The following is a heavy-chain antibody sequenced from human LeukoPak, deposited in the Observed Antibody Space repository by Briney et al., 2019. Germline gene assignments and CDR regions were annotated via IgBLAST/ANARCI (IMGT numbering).Heavy chain of an antibody. J-gene: IGHJ4*02. CDR1: GFTFSSYS. CDR2: ISSSSSYI. D-gene: IGHD6-13*01. Sequence: GGSLRLPCAASGFTFSSYSMNWVRQAPGKGLEWVSSISSSSSYIYYADSVKGRFTISRDNAKNSLYLQMNSLRAEDTAVYYCARAIGPAYSSSYANWGQGTLVTVSS. V-gene: IGHV3-21*01. CDR3: ARAIGPAYSSSYAN.